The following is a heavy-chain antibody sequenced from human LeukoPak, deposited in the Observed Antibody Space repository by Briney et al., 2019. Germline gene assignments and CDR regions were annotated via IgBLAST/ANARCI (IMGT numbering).Heavy chain of an antibody. V-gene: IGHV5-51*01. J-gene: IGHJ4*02. D-gene: IGHD5-12*01. CDR3: AKQQAWHFDS. CDR1: GYTFTNYW. CDR2: IYPGDSDT. Sequence: GESLKISCKASGYTFTNYWIGWVRQMPGKGLEWMGIIYPGDSDTRYSPSFQGQVTISADKSISTAYRQWSSLKASDTAMYYCAKQQAWHFDSWGQGTLVTVSS.